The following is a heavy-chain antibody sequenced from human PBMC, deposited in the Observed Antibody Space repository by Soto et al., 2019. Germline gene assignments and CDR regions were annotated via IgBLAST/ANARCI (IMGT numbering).Heavy chain of an antibody. CDR3: ARRVTGTEGAFDI. J-gene: IGHJ3*02. Sequence: PGESLKISCKGSEYTFTNYWITWVRQMPGKGLEWMGRIDPSDSYTNYSPSFQGHVTISADKSISTAYLQWSSLKASDTAMYYCARRVTGTEGAFDIWGQGTMVTVSS. CDR1: EYTFTNYW. CDR2: IDPSDSYT. V-gene: IGHV5-10-1*01. D-gene: IGHD1-7*01.